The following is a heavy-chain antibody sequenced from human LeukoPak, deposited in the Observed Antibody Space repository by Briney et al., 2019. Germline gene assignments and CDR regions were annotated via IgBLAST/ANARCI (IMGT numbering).Heavy chain of an antibody. Sequence: GGSLRLSCAASGFTFSSYAMTWVRQAPGKGLEWVSAIGPTGRSTYYAESMRGRLTISRDNSKNTLFLQMNSLRAEDTAIYYCAKDPMVRGSTYDYWGQGTQVTVSS. V-gene: IGHV3-23*01. CDR2: IGPTGRST. CDR1: GFTFSSYA. CDR3: AKDPMVRGSTYDY. J-gene: IGHJ4*02. D-gene: IGHD3-10*01.